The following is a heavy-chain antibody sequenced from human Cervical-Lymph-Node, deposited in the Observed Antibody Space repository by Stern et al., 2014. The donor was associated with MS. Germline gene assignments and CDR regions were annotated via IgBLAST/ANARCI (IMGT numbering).Heavy chain of an antibody. CDR2: IWYDGSNK. J-gene: IGHJ4*02. D-gene: IGHD1-26*01. CDR3: ARANSGSYYPIDY. Sequence: VQLEESGGGVVQPGRSLRLSCAASGFTFSSYGMHWVRQAPGKGLEWVAVIWYDGSNKYYADSVKGRFTISRDNSKNTLYLQMNSLRAEDTAVYYCARANSGSYYPIDYWGQGTLVTVSS. CDR1: GFTFSSYG. V-gene: IGHV3-33*01.